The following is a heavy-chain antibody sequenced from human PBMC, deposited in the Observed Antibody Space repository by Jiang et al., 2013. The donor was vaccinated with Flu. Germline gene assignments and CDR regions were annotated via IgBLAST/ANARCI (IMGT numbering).Heavy chain of an antibody. CDR3: ARVHGADRDY. Sequence: GSGLVKPSGTLSLSCAVSGGSISSNYWWTWVRQPPGKGLEWIGEIYHGGTTNYNPSLKSRVIMSVDKSKNQFSLKLNSVTAADTAVYYCARVHGADRDYWGRGTLVTVSS. D-gene: IGHD3-10*01. J-gene: IGHJ4*02. V-gene: IGHV4-4*02. CDR1: GGSISSNYW. CDR2: IYHGGTT.